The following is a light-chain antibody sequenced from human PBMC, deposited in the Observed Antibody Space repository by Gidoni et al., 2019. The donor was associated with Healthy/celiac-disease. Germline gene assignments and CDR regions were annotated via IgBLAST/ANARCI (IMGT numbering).Light chain of an antibody. Sequence: DIQMTQSPSTLSASVGDRVTITCRASQSISSWLAWYQQKPGKAPKLLIYKASSLESGVPSRFSGSGSGTDFTLPISSLQPDDFATYYCQPYNSYPSTLGQGTNLEIK. CDR3: QPYNSYPST. J-gene: IGKJ2*01. CDR1: QSISSW. V-gene: IGKV1-5*03. CDR2: KAS.